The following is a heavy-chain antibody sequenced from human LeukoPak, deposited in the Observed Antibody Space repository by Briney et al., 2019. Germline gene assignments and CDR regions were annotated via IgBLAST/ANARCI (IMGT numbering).Heavy chain of an antibody. Sequence: SETLSLTCTVSGGSISSYYWSWLRQPPGKGLEYIGYTHYSGATNYNPSLKSRVTISLDTSGNQFSLKLSSVTAADTAVYYCAKPKSIFRFLEWLKESYFDYWGQGTLVTVSS. CDR1: GGSISSYY. V-gene: IGHV4-59*01. D-gene: IGHD3-3*01. J-gene: IGHJ4*02. CDR3: AKPKSIFRFLEWLKESYFDY. CDR2: THYSGAT.